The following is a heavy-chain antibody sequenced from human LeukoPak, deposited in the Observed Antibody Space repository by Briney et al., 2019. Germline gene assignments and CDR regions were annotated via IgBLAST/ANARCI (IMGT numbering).Heavy chain of an antibody. J-gene: IGHJ4*02. CDR3: ASRYCSGGSCYCDRY. D-gene: IGHD2-15*01. CDR1: GFTFNTYS. Sequence: PGGSLRLSCAASGFTFNTYSMNWVRQAPGKRLEWVSSISSSSSYIYYSDSVKGRFTISRDNAKNSLYLQMNSLRAEDTAVYFCASRYCSGGSCYCDRYWGQGTLVTVSS. V-gene: IGHV3-21*01. CDR2: ISSSSSYI.